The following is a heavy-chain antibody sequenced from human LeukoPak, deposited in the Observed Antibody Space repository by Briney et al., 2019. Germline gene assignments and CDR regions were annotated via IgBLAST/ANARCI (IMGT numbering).Heavy chain of an antibody. V-gene: IGHV1-18*01. CDR1: GYTFTSYG. J-gene: IGHJ3*02. CDR3: AREAQGYFDWFTPSDI. D-gene: IGHD3-9*01. CDR2: ISAYNGNT. Sequence: GASVKVSCKASGYTFTSYGISWVQQAPGQGLEWMGWISAYNGNTNYAQKLQGRVTMTTDTSTSTAYMELRSLRSDDTAVYYCAREAQGYFDWFTPSDIWGQGTMVTVSS.